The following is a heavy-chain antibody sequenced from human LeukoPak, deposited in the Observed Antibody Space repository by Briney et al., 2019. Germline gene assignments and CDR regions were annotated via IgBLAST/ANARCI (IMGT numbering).Heavy chain of an antibody. Sequence: GGSLRLSCAASGFTFSSYEMNWVRQAPGKGLEWVAFIRYDGSNKYYADSVKGRFTISRDDSKNTLYLQMNSLRAEDTAVYYCAKMGGSGIWGQGTLVTVSS. J-gene: IGHJ4*02. V-gene: IGHV3-30*02. CDR2: IRYDGSNK. CDR3: AKMGGSGI. D-gene: IGHD3-10*01. CDR1: GFTFSSYE.